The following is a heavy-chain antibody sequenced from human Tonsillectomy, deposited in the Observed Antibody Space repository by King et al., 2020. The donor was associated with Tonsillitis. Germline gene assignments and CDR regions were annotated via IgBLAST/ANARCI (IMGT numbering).Heavy chain of an antibody. V-gene: IGHV3-21*01. CDR3: ARAQGGNTAMVYHY. CDR2: ISSSSSYI. J-gene: IGHJ4*02. CDR1: GFTFSSYS. D-gene: IGHD5-18*01. Sequence: VQLVESGGGLVKPGGSLRLSCAASGFTFSSYSMNWVRQAPGKGLEWVSSISSSSSYIYYADSVKGRFTISRDNAKNSLYRQMNSLRAEDTSVYYCARAQGGNTAMVYHYWGQGPLVTVSP.